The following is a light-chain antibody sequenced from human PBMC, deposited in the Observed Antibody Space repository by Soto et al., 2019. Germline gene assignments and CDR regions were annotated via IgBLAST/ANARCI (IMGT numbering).Light chain of an antibody. V-gene: IGLV2-14*01. CDR1: SSDVGGYNY. J-gene: IGLJ1*01. CDR3: SSYTSSRTRV. CDR2: DVS. Sequence: QSVLTQPASVSGSPGQSITISCTGTSSDVGGYNYVSWYQQHPGKAPKLMIYDVSNRPSGVSNRFSGSKSGNTASLTISGLQAEDEADCYCSSYTSSRTRVFGTGTKLTVL.